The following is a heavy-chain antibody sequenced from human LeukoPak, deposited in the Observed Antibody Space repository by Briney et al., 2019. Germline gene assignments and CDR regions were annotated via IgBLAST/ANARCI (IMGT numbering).Heavy chain of an antibody. J-gene: IGHJ5*02. D-gene: IGHD3-22*01. Sequence: PSETLSLTCTVSGGSISPHYWSWIRQPPGKGLEWIGYIYYSGSTNYNPSLKSRVTISVDTSKNQFSLKLSSVTAADTAVYYCARDRYYYDSSGYSNWFDPWGQGTLVTVSS. CDR3: ARDRYYYDSSGYSNWFDP. CDR1: GGSISPHY. CDR2: IYYSGST. V-gene: IGHV4-59*11.